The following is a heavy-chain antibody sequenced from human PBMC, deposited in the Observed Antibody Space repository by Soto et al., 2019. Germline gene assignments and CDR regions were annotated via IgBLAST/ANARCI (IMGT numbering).Heavy chain of an antibody. Sequence: SETLSLTCAVYGGSFSGYYWSWIRQPPGKGLEWIGEINHSGSTNYNPSLKSRVTISVDTSKNQLSLKLSSVTAADTAVYYCARGAYCSSTSCYQFDYWGQGTLVTVSS. J-gene: IGHJ4*02. D-gene: IGHD2-2*01. CDR2: INHSGST. CDR3: ARGAYCSSTSCYQFDY. CDR1: GGSFSGYY. V-gene: IGHV4-34*01.